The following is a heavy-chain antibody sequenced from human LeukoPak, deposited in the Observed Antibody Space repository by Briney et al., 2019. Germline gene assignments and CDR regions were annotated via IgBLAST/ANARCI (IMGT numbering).Heavy chain of an antibody. V-gene: IGHV1-69*04. CDR1: GGTFSSYA. Sequence: SVKVSCKASGGTFSSYAISWVRQAPGQGLEWMGRIIPILGIANYAQKFQGRVTITADESTSTAYMELSSLRSEDTAVYYCARDKGVVVPAAMGGAFDIWGQGTMVTVSS. CDR2: IIPILGIA. CDR3: ARDKGVVVPAAMGGAFDI. D-gene: IGHD2-2*01. J-gene: IGHJ3*02.